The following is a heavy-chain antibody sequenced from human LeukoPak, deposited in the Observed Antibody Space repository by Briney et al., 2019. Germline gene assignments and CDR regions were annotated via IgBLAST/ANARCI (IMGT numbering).Heavy chain of an antibody. V-gene: IGHV5-51*01. D-gene: IGHD6-19*01. CDR3: ARQVAVAAWEY. CDR2: IYPSDSET. CDR1: GYSFISYW. J-gene: IGHJ4*02. Sequence: GESLKISCKGSGYSFISYWIGWVRLMPEIGLEWMGIIYPSDSETRYSPSFQGQVTISADKSTSTAYLQWSSLKASDTAMYYCARQVAVAAWEYWGQGTLVTVSS.